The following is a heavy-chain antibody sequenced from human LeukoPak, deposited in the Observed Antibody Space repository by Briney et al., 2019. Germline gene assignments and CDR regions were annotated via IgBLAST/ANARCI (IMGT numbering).Heavy chain of an antibody. Sequence: ASVKVSCKASGYTFTSYGISWVRQAPGQGLEWMGWISAYNGNTNYAQKLQGRVTMTTDTSTTTAYMELRSLRSDDTAVYYCARSPFRANWFDPWGQGTLVTVSS. CDR3: ARSPFRANWFDP. D-gene: IGHD3-3*02. V-gene: IGHV1-18*01. J-gene: IGHJ5*02. CDR1: GYTFTSYG. CDR2: ISAYNGNT.